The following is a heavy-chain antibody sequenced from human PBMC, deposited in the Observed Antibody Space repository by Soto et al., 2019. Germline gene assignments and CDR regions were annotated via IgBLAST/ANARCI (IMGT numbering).Heavy chain of an antibody. J-gene: IGHJ6*02. D-gene: IGHD3-3*01. CDR3: ARAGQVWSGRNGDYYYYGMEV. CDR2: IIPIFGTA. V-gene: IGHV1-69*13. Sequence: ASVKVSCKASGGTFSSYAISWVRQAPGQGLEWMGGIIPIFGTANYAQKFQGRVTITADESTSTAYMELSSLRSEDTAVYYCARAGQVWSGRNGDYYYYGMEVWGQGTMVTVSS. CDR1: GGTFSSYA.